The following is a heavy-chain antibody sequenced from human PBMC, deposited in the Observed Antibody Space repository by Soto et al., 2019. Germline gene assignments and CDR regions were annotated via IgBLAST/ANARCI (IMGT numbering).Heavy chain of an antibody. Sequence: GGSLRLSCAASGFTFSKYAMHWVRQAPGKGLEWVAVISYDGSNKYYADSVKGRFTISRDNSKNTLYLQMNSLRPEDTGVYYCARAGGYSYAYVDTDWGQGTLVTVSS. J-gene: IGHJ4*02. CDR3: ARAGGYSYAYVDTD. V-gene: IGHV3-30-3*01. CDR1: GFTFSKYA. CDR2: ISYDGSNK. D-gene: IGHD5-18*01.